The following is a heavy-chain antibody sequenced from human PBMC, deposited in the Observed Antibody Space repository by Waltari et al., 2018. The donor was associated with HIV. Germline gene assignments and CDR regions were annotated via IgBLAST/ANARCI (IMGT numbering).Heavy chain of an antibody. Sequence: VTTGGKLIQPGGSLRISCVGSNGTIGNNYVSWVRQSPAKGLEWVSVIYTDDTVHYSDSVRGRFVISRVKSKNTVSLLLNNLLFEDTAVYYCAIGVRYLGPWGQGTLVTVS. CDR1: NGTIGNNY. CDR2: IYTDDTV. CDR3: AIGVRYLGP. V-gene: IGHV3-53*02. D-gene: IGHD2-8*01. J-gene: IGHJ5*02.